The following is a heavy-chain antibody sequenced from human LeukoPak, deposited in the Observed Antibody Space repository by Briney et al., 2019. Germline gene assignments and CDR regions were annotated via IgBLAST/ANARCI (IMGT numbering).Heavy chain of an antibody. Sequence: GGSLRLSCAASGFTFSSYSMNWVRQAPGKGLEWVSYISSSSSTIYYADSVKGRFTISRDNAKSSLYLQMNSLRDEDTAVYYCARDRPKSIQLWPDAFDIWGQGTMVTVSS. J-gene: IGHJ3*02. V-gene: IGHV3-48*02. CDR1: GFTFSSYS. CDR2: ISSSSSTI. CDR3: ARDRPKSIQLWPDAFDI. D-gene: IGHD5-18*01.